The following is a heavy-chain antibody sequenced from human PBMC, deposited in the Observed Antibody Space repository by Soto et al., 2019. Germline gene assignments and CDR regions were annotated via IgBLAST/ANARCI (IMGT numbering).Heavy chain of an antibody. CDR3: ALQRYGEFDY. V-gene: IGHV2-5*02. J-gene: IGHJ4*02. CDR1: VFSLSTLGVG. Sequence: QITLKESGPTLVTPTQPLTLTCTFSVFSLSTLGVGVGWIRQPPGKALEWLALIYWDDDKRYIPSLKSRLTSPKDTSNTPVVLTVTNVDPEDTATYNCALQRYGEFDYCGPGTLVTVSS. CDR2: IYWDDDK. D-gene: IGHD5-18*01.